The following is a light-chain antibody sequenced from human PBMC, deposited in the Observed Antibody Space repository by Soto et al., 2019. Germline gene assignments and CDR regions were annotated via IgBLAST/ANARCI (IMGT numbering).Light chain of an antibody. J-gene: IGLJ2*01. CDR3: QSYDSSLSGPRV. CDR1: SSNIGAGYD. CDR2: GNS. Sequence: QSVLTQPPSVSGAPGQRVTISCTGSSSNIGAGYDVHWYQQLPGTAPKLLIYGNSNRPSRVPDRFSGSKSGTSASLAITGLQAEDEADYYCQSYDSSLSGPRVFGGGTKLTVL. V-gene: IGLV1-40*01.